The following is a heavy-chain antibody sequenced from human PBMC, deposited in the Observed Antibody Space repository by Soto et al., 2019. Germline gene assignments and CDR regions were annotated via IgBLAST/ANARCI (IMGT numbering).Heavy chain of an antibody. D-gene: IGHD2-2*01. CDR3: AREVPAAFDY. J-gene: IGHJ4*02. CDR1: GFTFSSYS. Sequence: NPGGSLRLSCAASGFTFSSYSMNWVRQAPGKGLEWVSSISSSSSYIYYAGSVKGRFTISRDNAKNSLYLQMNSLRAEDTAVYYCAREVPAAFDYWGQGTLVTVSS. CDR2: ISSSSSYI. V-gene: IGHV3-21*01.